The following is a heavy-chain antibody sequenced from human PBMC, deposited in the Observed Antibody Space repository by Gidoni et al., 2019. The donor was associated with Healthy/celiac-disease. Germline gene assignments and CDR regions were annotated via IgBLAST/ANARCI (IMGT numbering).Heavy chain of an antibody. J-gene: IGHJ5*02. CDR2: ISAYNGNT. CDR3: ARDGASSWYGILSFWFDP. V-gene: IGHV1-18*01. D-gene: IGHD6-13*01. Sequence: QLQLVQSGAEVKKPGSSVKVSCKAYGYTFTRYGRSWVRKAPGQGLEWMGWISAYNGNTNYAKKLQGGVTRTTDTSTSTAYMELRSLRSDDTAVYYCARDGASSWYGILSFWFDPWGQGTLVTVSS. CDR1: GYTFTRYG.